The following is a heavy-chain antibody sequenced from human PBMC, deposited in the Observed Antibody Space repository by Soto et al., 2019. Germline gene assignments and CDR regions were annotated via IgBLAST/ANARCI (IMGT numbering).Heavy chain of an antibody. CDR2: IYYAGST. CDR3: SRQIVATTTFYY. V-gene: IGHV4-59*08. CDR1: GGSRDSYY. J-gene: IGHJ4*02. D-gene: IGHD5-12*01. Sequence: SENVWIACTVYGGSRDSYYWSWIRQPPGRGLEWIGFIYYAGSTKYNPSLNSRVTISVDTSKNQFSLTVTSVTAADTAVYYCSRQIVATTTFYYRCQRTLVTISA.